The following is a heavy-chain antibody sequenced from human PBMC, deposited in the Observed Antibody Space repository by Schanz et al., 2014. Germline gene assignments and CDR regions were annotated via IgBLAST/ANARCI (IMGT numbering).Heavy chain of an antibody. J-gene: IGHJ3*02. D-gene: IGHD3-10*01. Sequence: QVQLVESGGGVVQPGRSLRLSCAASGFTFSSYALHWVRQAPGKGLEWVAFVPFDGSQKFYADSVKGRFTISRDNSKNTVYLQMNSLRPGDTAVYYCAKGRFGELSAFDIWGQGTMVTVSS. CDR3: AKGRFGELSAFDI. CDR1: GFTFSSYA. CDR2: VPFDGSQK. V-gene: IGHV3-30*04.